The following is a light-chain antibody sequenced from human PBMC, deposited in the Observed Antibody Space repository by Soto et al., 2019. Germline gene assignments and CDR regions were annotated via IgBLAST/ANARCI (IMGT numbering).Light chain of an antibody. CDR2: EVS. CDR3: SSYTSSSTLV. Sequence: QSALTQPASVSGSPRQSITISCTGTSSDVGGYNYVSWYQQHPGKAPKLMIYEVSNRPSGVSNRFSGSKSGNTASLTISGLQAEDEADYYCSSYTSSSTLVFGTRTKLTVL. CDR1: SSDVGGYNY. J-gene: IGLJ1*01. V-gene: IGLV2-14*01.